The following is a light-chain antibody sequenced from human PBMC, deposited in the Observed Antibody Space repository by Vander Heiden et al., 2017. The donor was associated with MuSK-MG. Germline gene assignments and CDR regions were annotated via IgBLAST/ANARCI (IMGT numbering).Light chain of an antibody. Sequence: DIVITQSPYSLAVSLAERATSNGKSSQSVLYSSNNKNYLAWYQQKPGQPPKLLIYWASTRESAVPDRFSGSGYGTDFTLPISSLQAEDVAVYYCQQYYSTLSLTFGGGTKVEIK. J-gene: IGKJ4*01. CDR1: QSVLYSSNNKNY. CDR3: QQYYSTLSLT. V-gene: IGKV4-1*01. CDR2: WAS.